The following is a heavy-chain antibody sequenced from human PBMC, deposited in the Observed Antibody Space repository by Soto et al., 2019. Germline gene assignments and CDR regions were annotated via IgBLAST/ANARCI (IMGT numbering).Heavy chain of an antibody. CDR1: GDSMSLYY. CDR3: VGHYSNAWSKIDH. CDR2: VYYSGST. J-gene: IGHJ4*02. Sequence: SETLSLTCTVSGDSMSLYYWSWIRQSPGKGLEWIGYVYYSGSTNYNPSLEGRVTISVDTSKMQFSLRLSSVTDADTAVYFCVGHYSNAWSKIDHWGQGTLVTVSS. D-gene: IGHD2-2*01. V-gene: IGHV4-59*01.